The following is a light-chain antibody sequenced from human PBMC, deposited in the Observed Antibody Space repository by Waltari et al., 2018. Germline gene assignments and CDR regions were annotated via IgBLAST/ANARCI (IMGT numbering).Light chain of an antibody. J-gene: IGKJ1*01. CDR3: QQYASSRT. Sequence: EIVLTQSPDTLSLSPGDRATLSCRASQSVTSNYLAWYQQKPGQAPRLLIYGVSSRATGVPDRFSGGGSGTEFTLTITRLEPEDFAVYYCQQYASSRTFGQGT. CDR1: QSVTSNY. CDR2: GVS. V-gene: IGKV3-20*01.